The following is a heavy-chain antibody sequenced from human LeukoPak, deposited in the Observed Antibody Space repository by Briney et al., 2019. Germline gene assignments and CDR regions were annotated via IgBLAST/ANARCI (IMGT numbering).Heavy chain of an antibody. Sequence: PSQTLSLTCTVSGGSLSSGDYYWGWIRQPPGKGLEWIGYIYYSGSTYYNPSLKSRVTISVDTSKNQFSLKLSSVTAADTAVYYCVTMEVAGTTESGFDPWGQGTLVTVSS. D-gene: IGHD1-1*01. CDR3: VTMEVAGTTESGFDP. J-gene: IGHJ5*02. CDR2: IYYSGST. V-gene: IGHV4-30-4*01. CDR1: GGSLSSGDYY.